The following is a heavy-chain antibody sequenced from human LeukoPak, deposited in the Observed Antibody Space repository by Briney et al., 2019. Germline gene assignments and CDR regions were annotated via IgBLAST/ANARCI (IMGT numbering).Heavy chain of an antibody. V-gene: IGHV3-48*03. CDR2: ICTSHSTI. Sequence: GGSLRLSCAASGFTFSSYEMNWVRQAPGKGLEWVSYICTSHSTIYYADSVKGRFTISRDNAKNSLYLQMNSLRAEDTAVYYCARGLSGWYLYYFDYWGQGTLVTVSS. D-gene: IGHD6-19*01. CDR3: ARGLSGWYLYYFDY. CDR1: GFTFSSYE. J-gene: IGHJ4*02.